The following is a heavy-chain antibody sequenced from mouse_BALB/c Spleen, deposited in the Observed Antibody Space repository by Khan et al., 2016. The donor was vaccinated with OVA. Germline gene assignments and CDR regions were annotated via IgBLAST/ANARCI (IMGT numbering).Heavy chain of an antibody. CDR3: AREWGAGFPY. V-gene: IGHV1-77*01. Sequence: VQLVESGAELARPGASVKLSCKASGYTFTDYNINWVKQRTGQGLEWIGEIYPGSNNTYYNEKFKGKATLTADKSSSTAYMQLSSLTSEDSAVYFCAREWGAGFPYWGQGTLVTVSA. CDR2: IYPGSNNT. J-gene: IGHJ3*01. CDR1: GYTFTDYN.